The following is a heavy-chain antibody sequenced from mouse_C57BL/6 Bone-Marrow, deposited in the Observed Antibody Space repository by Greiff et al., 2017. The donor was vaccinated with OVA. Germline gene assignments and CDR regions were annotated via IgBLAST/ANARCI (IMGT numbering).Heavy chain of an antibody. D-gene: IGHD1-1*01. CDR3: TTLGTTVPFDY. CDR1: GYTFTDYE. Sequence: LQESGAELVRPGASVTLSCKASGYTFTDYEMHWVKQTPVHGLEWIGAIDPETGGTAYNQKFKGKAILTADKSSSTAYMELRSLTSEDSAVYYCTTLGTTVPFDYWGQGTTLTVSA. CDR2: IDPETGGT. J-gene: IGHJ2*01. V-gene: IGHV1-15*01.